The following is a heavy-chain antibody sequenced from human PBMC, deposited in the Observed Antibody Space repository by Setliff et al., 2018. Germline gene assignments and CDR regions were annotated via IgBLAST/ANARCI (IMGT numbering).Heavy chain of an antibody. CDR1: GGSISRGSYD. CDR3: ARGNYDKDAFDI. CDR2: IYTSGST. Sequence: PSETLSLTCTVSGGSISRGSYDWSWIRQPAGKGLEWIGRIYTSGSTNYNPSLKSRVTISVDTSKNQFSLKLSSVTAADTAVYYCARGNYDKDAFDIWGQGTMVTVSS. V-gene: IGHV4-61*02. D-gene: IGHD3-16*01. J-gene: IGHJ3*02.